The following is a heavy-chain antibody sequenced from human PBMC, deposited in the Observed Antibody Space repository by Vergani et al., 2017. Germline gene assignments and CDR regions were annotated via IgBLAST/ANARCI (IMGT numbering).Heavy chain of an antibody. V-gene: IGHV3-21*01. Sequence: EVQLVESGGGLVKPGGSLRLSCAASGFTFSSYSMNWVRQAPGKGLEWVSSISSSSSYIYYADSVKGRFTISRDNAKNSLYLQMNSLRAEDTAVYYCARDDYGGRGFDYYFDYWGQGTLVTVFS. CDR1: GFTFSSYS. CDR2: ISSSSSYI. D-gene: IGHD3-16*01. J-gene: IGHJ4*02. CDR3: ARDDYGGRGFDYYFDY.